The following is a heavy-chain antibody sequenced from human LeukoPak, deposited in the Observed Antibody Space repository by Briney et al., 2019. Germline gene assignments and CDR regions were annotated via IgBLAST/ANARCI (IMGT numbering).Heavy chain of an antibody. Sequence: HAESQKISCKGSGYSFTSYWIGWVHQMPEKGLEWMGIIYPGDSDTRYSPSFQGQVTISADKSISTAYLQWGSLKASDTAMYYCARQLQYSGYDSDYWGQGTLVTVSS. D-gene: IGHD5-12*01. CDR1: GYSFTSYW. CDR3: ARQLQYSGYDSDY. V-gene: IGHV5-51*07. J-gene: IGHJ4*02. CDR2: IYPGDSDT.